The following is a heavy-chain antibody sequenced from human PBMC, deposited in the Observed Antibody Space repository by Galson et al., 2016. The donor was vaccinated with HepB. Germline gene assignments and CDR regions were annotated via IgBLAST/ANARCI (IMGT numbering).Heavy chain of an antibody. D-gene: IGHD7-27*01. V-gene: IGHV4-31*03. CDR1: GGAISSESYY. CDR2: ISYSGAI. J-gene: IGHJ6*03. CDR3: ARSLRNAGDYHYYMDV. Sequence: TLSLTCTVSGGAISSESYYWNWVRQHPGKDLEWIGYISYSGAIYYNPSLKSRVSISVDTSENQFSLKMTSVTAADTAVYYCARSLRNAGDYHYYMDVWGKGTTVSVSS.